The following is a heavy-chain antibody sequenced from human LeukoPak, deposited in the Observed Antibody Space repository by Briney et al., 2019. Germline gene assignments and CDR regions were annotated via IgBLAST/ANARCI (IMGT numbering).Heavy chain of an antibody. J-gene: IGHJ5*02. D-gene: IGHD2-8*02. Sequence: GESLRLSCVASGFTFSNHATTWVRQAPGKGLEWVSAISANGVDTFYAPSVKGRFTISRDNSKNTLYLQINSLRAEDTAIYYCAKDVWWSVSWGQGTLVTVSS. CDR1: GFTFSNHA. CDR3: AKDVWWSVS. V-gene: IGHV3-23*01. CDR2: ISANGVDT.